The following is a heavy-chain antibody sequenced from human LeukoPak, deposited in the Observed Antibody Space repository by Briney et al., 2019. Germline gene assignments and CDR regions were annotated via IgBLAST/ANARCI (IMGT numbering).Heavy chain of an antibody. V-gene: IGHV3-7*01. CDR3: PRTVTTFWGYHMDV. Sequence: SGGSLRLSCAVSGFTFSSYWMSWVRQAPGKGLEWVANVKQDGSEKYYVDSVKGRFTISRDNAKNSLYLQMNSLRAEDTAVYYCPRTVTTFWGYHMDVWGKGTTVIVSS. CDR1: GFTFSSYW. J-gene: IGHJ6*03. D-gene: IGHD1-7*01. CDR2: VKQDGSEK.